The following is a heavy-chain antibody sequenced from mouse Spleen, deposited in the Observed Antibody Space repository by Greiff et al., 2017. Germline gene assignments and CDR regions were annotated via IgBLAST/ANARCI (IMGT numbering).Heavy chain of an antibody. CDR3: ARREGQLGLLY. V-gene: IGHV1-81*01. J-gene: IGHJ2*01. CDR1: GYTFTSYG. Sequence: QVQLQQSGAELARPGASVKLSCKASGYTFTSYGISWVKQRTGQGLEWIGEIYPRSGNTYYNEKFKGKATLTADKSSSTAYMELRSLTSEDSAVYFCARREGQLGLLYWGQGTTLTVSS. CDR2: IYPRSGNT. D-gene: IGHD3-2*01.